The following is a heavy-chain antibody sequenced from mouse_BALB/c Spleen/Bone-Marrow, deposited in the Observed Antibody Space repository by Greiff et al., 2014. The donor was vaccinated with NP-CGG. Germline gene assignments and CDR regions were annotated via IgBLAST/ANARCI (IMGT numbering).Heavy chain of an antibody. J-gene: IGHJ3*01. Sequence: VQLQQPGTVLARPRASLRMSCKASGYTFTNYWINWIKQRPGQGLEWIGAIYPGNSDAKYTQKFKAKANLTAVTSTSTTDMELSSLTNEDSAVYYCARNWDWVFAYWGQGTLVTVSA. CDR3: ARNWDWVFAY. CDR2: IYPGNSDA. D-gene: IGHD4-1*01. CDR1: GYTFTNYW. V-gene: IGHV1-5*01.